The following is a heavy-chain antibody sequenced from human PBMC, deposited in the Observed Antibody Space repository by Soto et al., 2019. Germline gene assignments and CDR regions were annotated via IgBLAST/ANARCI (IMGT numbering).Heavy chain of an antibody. Sequence: EVQLLESGGGLVQPGGSLRLSCAASGFTFSSYAMSWVRQAPGKGLEWVSAISGSGGSTYYADSVKGRFTISRDNSKNTLYLQMNSLRAEDTAVYYCAKQTLGSSGWYGLSYFDYWGQGTLVTVSS. CDR3: AKQTLGSSGWYGLSYFDY. CDR2: ISGSGGST. D-gene: IGHD6-19*01. CDR1: GFTFSSYA. V-gene: IGHV3-23*01. J-gene: IGHJ4*02.